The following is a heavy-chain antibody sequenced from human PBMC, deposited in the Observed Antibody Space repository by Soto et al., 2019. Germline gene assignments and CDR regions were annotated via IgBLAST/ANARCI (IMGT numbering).Heavy chain of an antibody. J-gene: IGHJ2*01. D-gene: IGHD3-10*01. CDR3: ARGWYYGSGTTVKYSVL. V-gene: IGHV4-39*01. Sequence: SETLCVTWSVSGGSVSRNDYSLGCVLQSPRKGLEWIGAIYSHDDTHYNPSLLSRVTISVDTSKNEFSLRLNSVTAADTAVYYLARGWYYGSGTTVKYSVLWGGGPPV. CDR1: GGSVSRNDYS. CDR2: IYSHDDT.